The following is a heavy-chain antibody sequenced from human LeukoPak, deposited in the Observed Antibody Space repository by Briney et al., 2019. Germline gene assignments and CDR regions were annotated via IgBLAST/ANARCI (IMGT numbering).Heavy chain of an antibody. CDR2: IIPIFGTA. V-gene: IGHV1-69*06. Sequence: SVKVSCKASGGTFSSYAISWVRQAPGQGLEWMGGIIPIFGTANYAKKFQGRVTITADKSTSTAYMELSSLRSEDTAVYYCASSVDEGHSYGATRTFDYWGQGTLVTVSS. D-gene: IGHD5-18*01. J-gene: IGHJ4*02. CDR3: ASSVDEGHSYGATRTFDY. CDR1: GGTFSSYA.